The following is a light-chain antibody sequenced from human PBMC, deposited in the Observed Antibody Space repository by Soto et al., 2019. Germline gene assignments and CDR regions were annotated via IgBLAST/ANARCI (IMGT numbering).Light chain of an antibody. CDR1: SSGGVGYNY. Sequence: SVLTQPSSGSVSPGQSVSISCTGTSSGGVGYNYVSWYQQHPGKAPKLMIYEVSNRPSGVSNRFSGSKSGNTASLTISGLQAEEEAHYYRRYYPRSRTRGVFGTGTKVTVL. CDR3: RYYPRSRTRGV. CDR2: EVS. J-gene: IGLJ1*01. V-gene: IGLV2-14*01.